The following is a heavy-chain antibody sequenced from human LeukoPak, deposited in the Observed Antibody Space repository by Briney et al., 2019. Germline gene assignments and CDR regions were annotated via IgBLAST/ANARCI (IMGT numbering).Heavy chain of an antibody. J-gene: IGHJ4*02. CDR2: IWYDGSNK. CDR3: ARDKQKYSSGWYCLDY. CDR1: RFTFSTYG. V-gene: IGHV3-33*08. D-gene: IGHD6-19*01. Sequence: PGGSLRLSCAASRFTFSTYGLHWVRQAPGKGLEWVGLIWYDGSNKYYADSVKGRFTISRDNSKNTLYLQMNSLRAEDTAVYYCARDKQKYSSGWYCLDYWGEGTLVSVSS.